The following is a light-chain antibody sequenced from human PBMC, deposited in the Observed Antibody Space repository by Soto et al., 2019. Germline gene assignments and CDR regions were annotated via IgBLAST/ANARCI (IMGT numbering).Light chain of an antibody. CDR1: SSDVGGYNY. CDR2: EVS. CDR3: SSYAGSNNVL. J-gene: IGLJ2*01. V-gene: IGLV2-8*01. Sequence: QSALTQPPSASGSPGQSVTISCTGTSSDVGGYNYVSWYHQHPGKAPKLMISEVSKRPSGVPDRFSGSKSGNTASLTVSGLQADDEADYYCSSYAGSNNVLFGGGTKLTVL.